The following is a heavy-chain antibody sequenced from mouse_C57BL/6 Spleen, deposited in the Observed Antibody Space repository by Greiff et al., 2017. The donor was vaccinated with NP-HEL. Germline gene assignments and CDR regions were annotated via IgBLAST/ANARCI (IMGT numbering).Heavy chain of an antibody. D-gene: IGHD1-1*01. J-gene: IGHJ2*01. V-gene: IGHV1-4*01. CDR1: GYTFTSYT. Sequence: QVHVKQSGAELARPGASVKMSCKASGYTFTSYTMHWVKQRPGQGLEWIGYINPSSGYTKYNQKFKDKATLTADKSSSTAYMQLSSLTSEDSAVYYCAGGNSFDYWGQGTTLTVSS. CDR2: INPSSGYT. CDR3: AGGNSFDY.